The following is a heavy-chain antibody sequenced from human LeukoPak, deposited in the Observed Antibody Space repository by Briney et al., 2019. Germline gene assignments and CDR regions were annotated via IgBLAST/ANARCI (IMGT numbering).Heavy chain of an antibody. D-gene: IGHD6-19*01. Sequence: GGSLRLSCAASGFTFRSYGMSWVRQAPGKGLEWVSAISGSGGSTYYADSVRGRFTISRDNSKNTLHLQLNSLRAEDTAVYYCAKGPYSSGWYGVLWGQGTMVTVSS. V-gene: IGHV3-23*01. J-gene: IGHJ3*01. CDR2: ISGSGGST. CDR3: AKGPYSSGWYGVL. CDR1: GFTFRSYG.